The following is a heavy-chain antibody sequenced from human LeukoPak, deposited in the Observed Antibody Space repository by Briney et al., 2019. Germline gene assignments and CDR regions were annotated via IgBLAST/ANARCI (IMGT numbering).Heavy chain of an antibody. J-gene: IGHJ4*02. Sequence: GGFLRLSCAASGFTFSSYAMTWVRQAPGKGLEWVSAISGSGGSTYYADSVKGRFIISRDNSKNTLYLQMNSLRAEDTAVYYCVKDRNDYVWGTYPDYWGQGTLVTVSS. V-gene: IGHV3-23*01. D-gene: IGHD3-16*02. CDR1: GFTFSSYA. CDR3: VKDRNDYVWGTYPDY. CDR2: ISGSGGST.